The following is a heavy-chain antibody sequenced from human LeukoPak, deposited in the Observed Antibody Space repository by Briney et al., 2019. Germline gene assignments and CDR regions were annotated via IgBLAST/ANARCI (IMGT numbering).Heavy chain of an antibody. CDR2: ISYDGSNK. CDR1: GFTFSSSA. V-gene: IGHV3-30-3*01. J-gene: IGHJ4*02. CDR3: ARVGYGGDTTNFDY. D-gene: IGHD2-21*01. Sequence: GGSLRLSCAASGFTFSSSAMHWVRQAPGKGLEWVAVISYDGSNKYYADSVKGRFTISRDNSKNTLYLQMNSPRAEDTAVYYCARVGYGGDTTNFDYWGQGTLVTVSS.